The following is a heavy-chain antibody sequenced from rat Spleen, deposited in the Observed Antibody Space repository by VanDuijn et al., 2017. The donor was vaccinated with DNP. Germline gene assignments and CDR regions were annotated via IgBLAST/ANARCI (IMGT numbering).Heavy chain of an antibody. V-gene: IGHV5-22*01. CDR1: GFTFSNYY. J-gene: IGHJ2*01. CDR2: ISTSGSRT. D-gene: IGHD4-3*01. Sequence: EVQLVESGGGLVQPGRSLKLSCAASGFTFSNYYMAWVRQAPKKGLEWVATISTSGSRTYYGDSVKGRFTISRDNAKSTLYLQMNSLRSEDMATYYCIRWNSGHFDYWGQGVMVTVSS. CDR3: IRWNSGHFDY.